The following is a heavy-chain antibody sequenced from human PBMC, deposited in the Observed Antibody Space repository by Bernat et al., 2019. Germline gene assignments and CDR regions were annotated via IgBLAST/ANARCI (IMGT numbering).Heavy chain of an antibody. CDR1: GFTFDDYA. D-gene: IGHD6-19*01. CDR3: AKDGKQWLSYFDY. V-gene: IGHV3-9*01. Sequence: EVQLVESGGGLVQPGRSLRLSCAASGFTFDDYAMHWVRQAPGKGLEWVSGISWNSGSIGYADSVKGRFTISRDNSKNTLYLQMNSLRAEDTAVYYCAKDGKQWLSYFDYWGQGTLVTVSS. CDR2: ISWNSGSI. J-gene: IGHJ4*02.